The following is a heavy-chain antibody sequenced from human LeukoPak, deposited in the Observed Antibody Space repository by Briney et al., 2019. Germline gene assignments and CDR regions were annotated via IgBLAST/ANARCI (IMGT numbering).Heavy chain of an antibody. CDR2: IYYSGST. CDR3: ASPGDSSSWSTPYDYYYYMDV. J-gene: IGHJ6*03. Sequence: SETLSLTCTVSGYSISSSYYWGWIRQPPGKGLEWIGSIYYSGSTYYNPSLKSRVTISVDTSKNQFSLKLSSVTAADTAVYYCASPGDSSSWSTPYDYYYYMDVWGKGTTVTVSS. V-gene: IGHV4-38-2*02. CDR1: GYSISSSYY. D-gene: IGHD6-13*01.